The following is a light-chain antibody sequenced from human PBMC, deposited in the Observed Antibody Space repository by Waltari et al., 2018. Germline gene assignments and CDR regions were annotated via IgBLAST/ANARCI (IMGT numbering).Light chain of an antibody. CDR3: CSYAGYFTWV. CDR2: DVN. Sequence: QSDLTQPPSVSGSPGQSVTIPCTGPSIDITNEDYVSWYQQHPGKPPRLIMFDVNRRPSGVPDRFSGSKSGNTASLTISGLQFADDSHYFCCSYAGYFTWVFGGGTKLTVL. J-gene: IGLJ3*02. CDR1: SIDITNEDY. V-gene: IGLV2-11*01.